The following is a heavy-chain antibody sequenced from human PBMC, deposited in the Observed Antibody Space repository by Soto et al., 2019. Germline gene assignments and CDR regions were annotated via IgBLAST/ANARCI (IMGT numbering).Heavy chain of an antibody. Sequence: QITLKESGPTLVRPTQTLTLTCTFSGFSLSTTGVGVGWIRQPPGKALEWLALIYWDDDKRYSPSLKSRLTITKDTSKNEVMLTTRIMDPVDTARYYCDQRLPHYGLGRERGNWFEPWGQGTLVTVSS. J-gene: IGHJ5*02. D-gene: IGHD3-10*01. CDR1: GFSLSTTGVG. CDR3: DQRLPHYGLGRERGNWFEP. V-gene: IGHV2-5*02. CDR2: IYWDDDK.